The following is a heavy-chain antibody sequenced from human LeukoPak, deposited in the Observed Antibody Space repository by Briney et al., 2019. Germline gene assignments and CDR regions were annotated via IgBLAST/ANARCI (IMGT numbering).Heavy chain of an antibody. CDR1: GFTFDDYA. J-gene: IGHJ4*02. Sequence: PGGSLRLSCAASGFTFDDYAMHWVRQAPGKGLEWVLGISWNSGSIGYADSVKGRFTISRDNAKNSLYLQMNSLRAEDTALYYCAKDKYDILTGEFDYWGQGTLVTVSS. D-gene: IGHD3-9*01. CDR2: ISWNSGSI. V-gene: IGHV3-9*01. CDR3: AKDKYDILTGEFDY.